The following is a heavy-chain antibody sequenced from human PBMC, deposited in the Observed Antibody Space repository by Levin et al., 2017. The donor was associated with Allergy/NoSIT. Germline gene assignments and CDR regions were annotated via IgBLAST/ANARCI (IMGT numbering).Heavy chain of an antibody. CDR1: GFTFSSYA. CDR2: ISGSGGST. V-gene: IGHV3-23*01. CDR3: AKDVPPLGYCSVGSGYSDVP. J-gene: IGHJ5*02. Sequence: GGSLRLSCAASGFTFSSYAMSWVRQAPGKGLEWVSAISGSGGSTYYADSVKGLFTISRDNSKNTLYLQMSSLRAEDTAVYYCAKDVPPLGYCSVGSGYSDVPWGKGPLVTVSS. D-gene: IGHD2-15*01.